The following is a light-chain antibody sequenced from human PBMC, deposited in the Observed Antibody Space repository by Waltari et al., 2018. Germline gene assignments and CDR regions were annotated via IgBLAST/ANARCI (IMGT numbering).Light chain of an antibody. CDR2: GAS. J-gene: IGKJ3*01. CDR3: QQASSFPIT. Sequence: DIQMPQSPSSVSASVGDRVTITCRASQGISNWLAWYQPKQGKAPKLLIYGASSLQTGVPERFSGSGSGTEFTLTISSLQPEDFATYYCQQASSFPITFGPGTKVEIK. CDR1: QGISNW. V-gene: IGKV1-12*01.